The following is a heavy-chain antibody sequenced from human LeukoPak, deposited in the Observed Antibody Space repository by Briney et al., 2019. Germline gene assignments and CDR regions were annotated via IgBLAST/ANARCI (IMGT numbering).Heavy chain of an antibody. Sequence: GGSLRLSCAASGFTFSTYTMTWVRQAPGKGLEWVSSISAGGSTTYYADSVKGRFTISRDSSMNTLFLQMNSLRAEDTAVYYCAKTTSGYSYGSLDCWGQGTLVTVSS. V-gene: IGHV3-23*01. CDR1: GFTFSTYT. J-gene: IGHJ4*02. CDR2: ISAGGSTT. CDR3: AKTTSGYSYGSLDC. D-gene: IGHD5-18*01.